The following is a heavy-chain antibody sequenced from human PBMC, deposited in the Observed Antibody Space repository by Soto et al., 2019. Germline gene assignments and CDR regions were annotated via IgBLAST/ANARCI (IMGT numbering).Heavy chain of an antibody. D-gene: IGHD3-3*01. Sequence: ASVKVSCKASGYAFTSYDINWVRQATGQGLEWMGWMNPNSGNTGYAQKFQGRVTMTRNTSISTAYMELSSLRSEDTAVYYCARGADLPWYYYYMDVWGKGTTVTVSS. CDR2: MNPNSGNT. V-gene: IGHV1-8*01. CDR3: ARGADLPWYYYYMDV. J-gene: IGHJ6*03. CDR1: GYAFTSYD.